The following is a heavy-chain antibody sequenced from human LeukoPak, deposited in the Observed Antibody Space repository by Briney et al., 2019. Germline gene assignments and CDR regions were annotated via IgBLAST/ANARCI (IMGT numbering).Heavy chain of an antibody. D-gene: IGHD3-9*01. CDR1: GFTFSSYS. J-gene: IGHJ4*02. CDR3: ARDIGRYFDWLLSPDY. CDR2: ISSSSSTI. Sequence: GGSLRLSCAASGFTFSSYSMNWVRQAPGKGLEWVSYISSSSSTIYYADSVKGRFTISRDNSKNTLYLQMGSLRAEDMAVYYCARDIGRYFDWLLSPDYWGQGTLVTVSS. V-gene: IGHV3-48*01.